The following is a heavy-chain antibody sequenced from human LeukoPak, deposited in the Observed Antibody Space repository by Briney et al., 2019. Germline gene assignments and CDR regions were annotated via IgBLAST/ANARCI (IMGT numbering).Heavy chain of an antibody. CDR1: GGSISSSSYY. Sequence: PSETLSLTCTVSGGSISSSSYYWGWIRQPPGKGLEWIGSIYYSGSTYYNPSLKSRVTISVDTSKNQFSLKLSSVTAADTAVYYCARVGATSYGFDYWGQGTLVTVSP. D-gene: IGHD5-18*01. V-gene: IGHV4-39*07. CDR3: ARVGATSYGFDY. J-gene: IGHJ4*02. CDR2: IYYSGST.